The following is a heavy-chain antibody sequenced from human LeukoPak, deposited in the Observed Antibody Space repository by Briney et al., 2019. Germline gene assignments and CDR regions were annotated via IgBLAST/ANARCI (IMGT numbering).Heavy chain of an antibody. CDR3: AREKTTVRSLNDAFDI. CDR2: IYYSGST. D-gene: IGHD1-14*01. J-gene: IGHJ3*02. CDR1: GASISSYY. V-gene: IGHV4-59*01. Sequence: SETLSLTCTVSGASISSYYWSWIRQPPGKGLEWIAYIYYSGSTNYNTSLKSRVTISVDTSKNKFSLKLSSVTAADTAVYYCAREKTTVRSLNDAFDIWGQGTMVTVSS.